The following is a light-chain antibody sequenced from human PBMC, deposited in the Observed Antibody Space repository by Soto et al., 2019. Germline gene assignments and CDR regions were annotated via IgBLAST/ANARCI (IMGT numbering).Light chain of an antibody. CDR1: QSVSNNY. V-gene: IGKV3-20*01. CDR3: QQYGSTGT. CDR2: GAS. Sequence: IVLTQSPGTLSLSPGERATLSCRASQSVSNNYLAWYQQKPGQAPSLLIYGASNRATGIPDRFSGSGSGTDFTLTISRLEPEDFAVYYCQQYGSTGTFGIGTK. J-gene: IGKJ4*02.